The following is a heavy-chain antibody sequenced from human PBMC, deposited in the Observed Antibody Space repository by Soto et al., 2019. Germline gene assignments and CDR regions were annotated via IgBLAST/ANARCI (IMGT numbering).Heavy chain of an antibody. V-gene: IGHV3-53*01. Sequence: GGSLRLSCAASGFTVSSNYMSWVRQAPGKGLEWVSVIYSGGSTYYADSVKGRFTISRDNSKNTLYLQMNSLRAEDTAVYYCARGPRIDDFWSGYFDYWGQGTLVTVSS. D-gene: IGHD3-3*01. CDR2: IYSGGST. CDR1: GFTVSSNY. CDR3: ARGPRIDDFWSGYFDY. J-gene: IGHJ4*02.